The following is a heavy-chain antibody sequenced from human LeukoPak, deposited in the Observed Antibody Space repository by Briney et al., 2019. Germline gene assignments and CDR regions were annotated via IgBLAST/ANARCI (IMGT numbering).Heavy chain of an antibody. CDR1: GYTFTSYY. Sequence: GASVKVSCKASGYTFTSYYMHWVRQAPGQGLEWMGIINPSGGSTSYAQKFQGRVTITADESTSTAYMELSSLRSEDTAVYYCARESHRVVIEYWGQGTLVTVSS. D-gene: IGHD3-3*01. CDR3: ARESHRVVIEY. V-gene: IGHV1-46*01. J-gene: IGHJ4*02. CDR2: INPSGGST.